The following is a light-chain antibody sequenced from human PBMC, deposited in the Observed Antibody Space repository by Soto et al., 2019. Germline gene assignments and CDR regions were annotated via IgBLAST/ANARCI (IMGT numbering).Light chain of an antibody. J-gene: IGKJ2*01. CDR2: GAS. Sequence: EIEMTQSPATLPVSPGERATLSCRASQSVSTNLAWYQQKPGQAPRLLIYGASTRAPGFPARFTGSGSGTEFTLTISSLQSEDFAVYYCQQYNDWPSNTFGQGTKLEIK. V-gene: IGKV3-15*01. CDR1: QSVSTN. CDR3: QQYNDWPSNT.